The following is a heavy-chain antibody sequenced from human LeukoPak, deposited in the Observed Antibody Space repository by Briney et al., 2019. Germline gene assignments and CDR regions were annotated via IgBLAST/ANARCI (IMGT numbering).Heavy chain of an antibody. J-gene: IGHJ4*02. CDR2: IKQDGSEK. V-gene: IGHV3-7*01. CDR3: ARESVVLRFLEWPLHYFDH. D-gene: IGHD3-3*01. CDR1: GFTFSSYW. Sequence: GGSLRLSCAASGFTFSSYWMSWVRQAPGKGLEWVANIKQDGSEKYYVDSVKGRFTISRDNAKNSLYLQMNSLRAEDTAVYYCARESVVLRFLEWPLHYFDHWGQGTLVTVSS.